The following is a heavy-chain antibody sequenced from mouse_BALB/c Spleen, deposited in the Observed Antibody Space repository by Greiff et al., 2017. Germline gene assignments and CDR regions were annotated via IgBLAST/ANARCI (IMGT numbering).Heavy chain of an antibody. CDR2: INPSRGYT. V-gene: IGHV1-4*02. J-gene: IGHJ4*01. Sequence: VQLQQSAAELARPGASVKMSCKASGYTFTSYTMHWVKQRPGQGLEWIGYINPSRGYTEYNQKFKDKTTLTADKSSSTAYMQLSSLTSEDSAVYYCAREVLRRNAMDYWGQGTSVTVSS. D-gene: IGHD1-2*01. CDR1: GYTFTSYT. CDR3: AREVLRRNAMDY.